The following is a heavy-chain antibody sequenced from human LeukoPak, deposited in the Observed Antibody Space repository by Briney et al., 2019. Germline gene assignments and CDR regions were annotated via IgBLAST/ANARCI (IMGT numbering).Heavy chain of an antibody. V-gene: IGHV1-2*02. D-gene: IGHD2-8*01. J-gene: IGHJ4*02. CDR3: ARSLGYCTNGVCYVGYFDY. Sequence: GASVKVSCKASGYTFTGYYMHWVRQAPGQGLEWMGWINPNSGGTNYAQKFQGRATMTRDTSISTAYMELSRLRSDDTAVYYCARSLGYCTNGVCYVGYFDYWGQGTLVTVSS. CDR2: INPNSGGT. CDR1: GYTFTGYY.